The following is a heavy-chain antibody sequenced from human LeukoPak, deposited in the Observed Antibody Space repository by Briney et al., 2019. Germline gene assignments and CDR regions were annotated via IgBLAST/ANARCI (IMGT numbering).Heavy chain of an antibody. D-gene: IGHD3-22*01. CDR2: ISSSSSYI. V-gene: IGHV3-21*01. CDR1: GFTFSSYA. J-gene: IGHJ3*02. Sequence: GGSLRLSCAASGFTFSSYAMHWVRQAPGKGLEWVSSISSSSSYIYYADSVKGRFTISRDNAKNSLYLQMNSLRAEGTAVYYCARDLYYYDSSGYSWDAFDIWGQGTMITVSS. CDR3: ARDLYYYDSSGYSWDAFDI.